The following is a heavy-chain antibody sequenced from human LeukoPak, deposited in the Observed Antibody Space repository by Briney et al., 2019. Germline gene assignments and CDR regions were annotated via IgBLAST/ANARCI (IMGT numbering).Heavy chain of an antibody. D-gene: IGHD1-26*01. V-gene: IGHV4-4*02. CDR2: IYHSGST. J-gene: IGHJ3*02. Sequence: NASETLSLTCAVSGGSISSSNWWSWVRQPPGKGLEWIGEIYHSGSTNYNPSLKSRVTISVDKSKNQFSLKLSSVTAADTAVYYCASSRGSYGPSDIWGQGTMVTVSS. CDR3: ASSRGSYGPSDI. CDR1: GGSISSSNW.